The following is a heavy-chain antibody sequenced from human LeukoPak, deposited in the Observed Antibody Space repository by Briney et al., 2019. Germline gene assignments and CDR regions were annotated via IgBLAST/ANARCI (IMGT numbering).Heavy chain of an antibody. V-gene: IGHV4-59*12. CDR1: GGSISSYY. D-gene: IGHD3-9*01. J-gene: IGHJ4*02. CDR3: ARDGSSDILTGYYMTAYYFDY. Sequence: SETLSLTCTVSGGSISSYYWSWIRQPPGKGLEWIGYIYYSGSTNYNPSLKSRVTISVDTSKNQFSLRLSSVTAADTAVYYCARDGSSDILTGYYMTAYYFDYWGRGTLVTVSS. CDR2: IYYSGST.